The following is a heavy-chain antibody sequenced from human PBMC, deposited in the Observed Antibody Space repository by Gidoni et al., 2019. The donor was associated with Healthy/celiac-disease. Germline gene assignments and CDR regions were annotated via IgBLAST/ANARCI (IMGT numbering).Heavy chain of an antibody. V-gene: IGHV6-1*01. J-gene: IGHJ2*01. CDR3: AREEEYSSSSGEWYFDL. CDR1: GDSVSSNSAA. Sequence: QVQLQQSGPGLVKPSQTLSLTCAISGDSVSSNSAAWNWIRQSPSRGLEWLGRTYYRSKWYNDYAVSVKSRITINPDTSKNQFSLQLNSVTPEDTAVYYCAREEEYSSSSGEWYFDLWGRGTLVTVSS. D-gene: IGHD6-6*01. CDR2: TYYRSKWYN.